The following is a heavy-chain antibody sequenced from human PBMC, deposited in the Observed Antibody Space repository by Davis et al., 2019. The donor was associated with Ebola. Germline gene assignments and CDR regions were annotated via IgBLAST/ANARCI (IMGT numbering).Heavy chain of an antibody. J-gene: IGHJ4*02. CDR2: ISSSSSTI. V-gene: IGHV3-48*02. CDR3: ARDTEYSSGWYPFDY. Sequence: GGSLRLSCAASGFTFSSYAMSWVRQAPGKGLEWVSYISSSSSTIYYADSVKGRFTISRDNAKNSLYLQMNSLRDEDTAVYYCARDTEYSSGWYPFDYWGQGTLVTVSS. CDR1: GFTFSSYA. D-gene: IGHD6-19*01.